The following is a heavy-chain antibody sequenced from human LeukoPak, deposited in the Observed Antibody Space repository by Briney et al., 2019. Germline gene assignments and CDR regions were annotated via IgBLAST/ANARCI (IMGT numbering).Heavy chain of an antibody. CDR1: GYTFTGYY. Sequence: ASVKASCKASGYTFTGYYMHWVRQAPGQGLEWMGWINPNSGGTNYAQKFQGRVTKTRDTSISTAYMELSRLRSDDTAVYYCASAYSDFVIDYWGQGTLVPVSS. CDR3: ASAYSDFVIDY. J-gene: IGHJ4*02. V-gene: IGHV1-2*02. CDR2: INPNSGGT. D-gene: IGHD5-12*01.